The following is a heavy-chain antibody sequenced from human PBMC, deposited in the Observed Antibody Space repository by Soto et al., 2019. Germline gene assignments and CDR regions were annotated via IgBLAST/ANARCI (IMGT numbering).Heavy chain of an antibody. V-gene: IGHV3-23*01. CDR2: ISGSADST. Sequence: EVQLLESGGGFIHPGGSLRLSCAASGFSFSSFAMNWVRQAPGKGLEWVSIISGSADSTFYADSVKGRFTISRDNSKSMLYLQINSLRVEDTVVYYCAKTMGAMIYAISVYGLDVWGQGTTVTVSS. CDR1: GFSFSSFA. J-gene: IGHJ6*02. D-gene: IGHD2-8*01. CDR3: AKTMGAMIYAISVYGLDV.